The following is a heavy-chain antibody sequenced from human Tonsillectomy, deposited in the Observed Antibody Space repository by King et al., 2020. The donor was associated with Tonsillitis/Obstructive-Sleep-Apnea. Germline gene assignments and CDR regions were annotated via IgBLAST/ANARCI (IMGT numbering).Heavy chain of an antibody. CDR3: ASSDYVSVYPQH. V-gene: IGHV4-59*01. D-gene: IGHD4-17*01. J-gene: IGHJ1*01. CDR1: GGSISSYF. CDR2: IYYSGRT. Sequence: VQLQESGPGLVKPSETLSLTCSVSGGSISSYFWNWIRQPPGKGLEWIGYIYYSGRTNYNPSLKSRVTMSVDTSKNQFSLNLSSVTAADTAVYYCASSDYVSVYPQHWGQGTLVTVSS.